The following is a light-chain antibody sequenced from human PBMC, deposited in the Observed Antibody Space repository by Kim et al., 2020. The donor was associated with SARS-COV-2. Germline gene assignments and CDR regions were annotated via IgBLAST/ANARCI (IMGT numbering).Light chain of an antibody. V-gene: IGLV10-54*01. CDR3: SAWDSSLGAWV. J-gene: IGLJ3*02. Sequence: TSTQTCPGNNPNVANQGAAWLQQHQGHPTKLLSYRNTNRPSGISETVSASRSGDAASLTITGLQPEDEADYYCSAWDSSLGAWVFGGGTQLTVL. CDR1: NPNVANQG. CDR2: RNT.